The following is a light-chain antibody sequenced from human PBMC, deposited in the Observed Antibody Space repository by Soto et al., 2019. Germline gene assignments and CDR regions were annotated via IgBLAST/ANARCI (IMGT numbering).Light chain of an antibody. J-gene: IGLJ1*01. V-gene: IGLV2-14*01. CDR2: EVS. CDR3: SAYTSSLTLYV. CDR1: SSDVGTYNY. Sequence: QSVLTQPASVSGSPGQSITISCTGTSSDVGTYNYVLWYQQHSGKAPKLMIYEVSNRPSGVSNRFSGSKSGNTASLTISGLQAEDEADYYCSAYTSSLTLYVFGSGTKVTVL.